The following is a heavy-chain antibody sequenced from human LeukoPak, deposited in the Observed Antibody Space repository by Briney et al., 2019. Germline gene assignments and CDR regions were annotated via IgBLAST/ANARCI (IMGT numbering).Heavy chain of an antibody. Sequence: GGSLRLSCAASGFSFSSYAMSWVRQAPGKGLEWVSTISGSGGSTHYVDSVKGRFTIPRDNSKLTLYLQLNSLRADDTAVYYCGRRPVNGVTAYWYFDLWGRGTLVTVSS. D-gene: IGHD2-21*02. CDR1: GFSFSSYA. CDR3: GRRPVNGVTAYWYFDL. V-gene: IGHV3-23*01. J-gene: IGHJ2*01. CDR2: ISGSGGST.